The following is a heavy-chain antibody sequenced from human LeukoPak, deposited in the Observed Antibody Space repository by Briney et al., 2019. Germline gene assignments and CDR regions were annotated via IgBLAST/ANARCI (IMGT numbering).Heavy chain of an antibody. V-gene: IGHV1-69*04. CDR2: IIPILGIA. CDR1: GGXFSSYA. Sequence: ASVKVSCKASGGXFSSYAISWVRQAPGQGLEWMGRIIPILGIANYAQKFQGRVTITADKSTSTAYMELSSLRSEDTAVYYCARDPYNWNYYGGMDVWGQGTTVTVSS. D-gene: IGHD1-7*01. J-gene: IGHJ6*02. CDR3: ARDPYNWNYYGGMDV.